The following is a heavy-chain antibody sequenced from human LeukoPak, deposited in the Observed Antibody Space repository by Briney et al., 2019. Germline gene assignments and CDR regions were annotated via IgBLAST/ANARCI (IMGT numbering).Heavy chain of an antibody. D-gene: IGHD3-22*01. Sequence: ASVKVSCKASGYTFTGYYMHWVRQAPGQGLEWMGWINPSSGGTNYAQKFQGRVTMTRDTSISTAYMELSRLRSDDTAVYYCARGPYDTSGYFFRYFDYWGQGTLVTVSS. J-gene: IGHJ4*02. CDR1: GYTFTGYY. V-gene: IGHV1-2*02. CDR3: ARGPYDTSGYFFRYFDY. CDR2: INPSSGGT.